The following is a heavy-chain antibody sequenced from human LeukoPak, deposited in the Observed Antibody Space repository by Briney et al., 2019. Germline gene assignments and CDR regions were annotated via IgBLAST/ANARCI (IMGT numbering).Heavy chain of an antibody. V-gene: IGHV3-21*01. Sequence: PGGSLRLSCAASGFTFGSYSMNWVRQAPGKGLEWVSSIGGSSSSIYYADSVKGRFTISRDNAKNSLYLQMNSLRAEDTAVYYCARENPTEAFEYWGQGTLVTVSS. CDR3: ARENPTEAFEY. CDR1: GFTFGSYS. J-gene: IGHJ4*02. CDR2: IGGSSSSI. D-gene: IGHD1-1*01.